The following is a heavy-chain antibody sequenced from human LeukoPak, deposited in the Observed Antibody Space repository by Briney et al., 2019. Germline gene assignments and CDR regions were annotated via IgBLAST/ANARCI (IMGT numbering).Heavy chain of an antibody. CDR2: INPSGGST. CDR1: GYTFTSYY. J-gene: IGHJ5*02. Sequence: ASVRVSCTASGYTFTSYYMHWVRQAPGQGLEWMGLINPSGGSTSYAQKFQGRVTMTRDTSTSTVYMKLSSLRSEDTAVYYCARDAARTTADWFDPWGQGTLVTVSS. V-gene: IGHV1-46*01. D-gene: IGHD1-7*01. CDR3: ARDAARTTADWFDP.